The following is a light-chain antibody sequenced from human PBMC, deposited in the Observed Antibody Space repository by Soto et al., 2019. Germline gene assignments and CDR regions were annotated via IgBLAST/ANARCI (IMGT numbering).Light chain of an antibody. CDR3: QQSHFYWT. CDR2: KAS. CDR1: QTIGDW. J-gene: IGKJ1*01. V-gene: IGKV1-5*03. Sequence: DIQMTQSPSTLPASVGDRVTITCRASQTIGDWLAWYQQKPGKVPKLLIYKASTLEGGVPSRFSGSGSGTEFTLTISSLQPDDFATYYCQQSHFYWTFGQGTKVEIK.